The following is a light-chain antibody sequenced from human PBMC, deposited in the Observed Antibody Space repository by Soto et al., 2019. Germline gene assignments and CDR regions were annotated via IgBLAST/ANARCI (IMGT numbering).Light chain of an antibody. V-gene: IGLV2-11*01. CDR1: SSDVGDYNY. CDR2: DVT. J-gene: IGLJ1*01. Sequence: QSVLTQPRSVSGSPGQSVTISCTGTSSDVGDYNYVSWYQQRPGKAPKLIIYDVTKRPSGVPDRFSGSKSGNTASLTISGLQAEDEAEYYCCSYAGTYTYVFGTGTKVTVL. CDR3: CSYAGTYTYV.